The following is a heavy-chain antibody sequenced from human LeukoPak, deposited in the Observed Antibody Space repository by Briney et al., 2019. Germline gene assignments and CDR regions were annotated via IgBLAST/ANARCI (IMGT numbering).Heavy chain of an antibody. V-gene: IGHV4-31*03. D-gene: IGHD1-26*01. J-gene: IGHJ4*02. CDR1: GGSITSGGYY. CDR2: IYYSGST. Sequence: SQTLSLTCTVSGGSITSGGYYWSWIRQHPGRGLEWIGYIYYSGSTYYIPSLKSRVTISVDTSKNQFSLKLSSVTAVDTAVYYCASLSGSYFGIDYWGQGTLVTVSS. CDR3: ASLSGSYFGIDY.